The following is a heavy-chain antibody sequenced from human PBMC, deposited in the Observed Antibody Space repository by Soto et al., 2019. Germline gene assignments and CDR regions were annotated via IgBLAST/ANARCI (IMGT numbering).Heavy chain of an antibody. CDR1: GGSISSGGYS. Sequence: PSETLSLTCAVSGGSISSGGYSWSWIRQPPGKGLEWIGYIYHSGSTYYNPSLKSRVTISVDRSKNQFSLKLSSVTAADTAVYYCVGSGYSPFDYWGQGTLVTVSS. CDR3: VGSGYSPFDY. CDR2: IYHSGST. V-gene: IGHV4-30-2*01. D-gene: IGHD3-22*01. J-gene: IGHJ4*02.